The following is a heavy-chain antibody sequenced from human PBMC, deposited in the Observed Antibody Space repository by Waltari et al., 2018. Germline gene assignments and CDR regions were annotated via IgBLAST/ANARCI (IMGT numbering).Heavy chain of an antibody. J-gene: IGHJ6*02. V-gene: IGHV3-23*01. CDR3: AKRDLGYSGYDYYYYGMDV. Sequence: EVQLLESGGGLVQPGGSLRLSCAASGFTFSSYAMSWVRQAPGKGLEWVSAISGSGGSTYYADSVKGRFTISRDNSKNTLYLQMNSLRAEDTAVYYCAKRDLGYSGYDYYYYGMDVWGQGTTVTVSS. CDR2: ISGSGGST. D-gene: IGHD5-12*01. CDR1: GFTFSSYA.